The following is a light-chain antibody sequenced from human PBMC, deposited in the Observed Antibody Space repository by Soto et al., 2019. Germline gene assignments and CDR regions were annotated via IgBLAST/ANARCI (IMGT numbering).Light chain of an antibody. Sequence: DIVLTQSPATLSLSPGERATLSCRASQSVSRYLAWYQQKPGQAPRLLIYDASNRATGIPARFSGSGSGTDFTLTISSLEPEDFAVYYCQQRTDSEITFGPGTKVDI. CDR3: QQRTDSEIT. CDR2: DAS. CDR1: QSVSRY. V-gene: IGKV3-11*01. J-gene: IGKJ3*01.